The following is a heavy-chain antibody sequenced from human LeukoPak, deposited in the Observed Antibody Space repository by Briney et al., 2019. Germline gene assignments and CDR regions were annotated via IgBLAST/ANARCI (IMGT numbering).Heavy chain of an antibody. Sequence: GGSLRLSCAASGFSFSDYSIDSVRQAPGKGLEWVSSISPSSRYIYYADSVKGRFTISRDNAKNSLYLQMNSLRAEDTAAYYCARGRGCSSMSCYPDYWGQGTLVTVSS. CDR1: GFSFSDYS. D-gene: IGHD2-2*01. V-gene: IGHV3-21*01. J-gene: IGHJ4*02. CDR3: ARGRGCSSMSCYPDY. CDR2: ISPSSRYI.